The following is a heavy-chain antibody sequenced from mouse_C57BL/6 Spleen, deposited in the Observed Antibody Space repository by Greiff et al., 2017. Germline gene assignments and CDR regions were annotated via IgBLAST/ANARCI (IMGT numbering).Heavy chain of an antibody. CDR3: TRDPIYYDYDGGYYYAMDY. Sequence: EVKLVESGEGLVKPGGSLKLSCAASGFTFSSYAMSWVRQTPEKRLEWVAYISSGGDYIYYADTVKGRFTISRDNARNTLYLQMSSLKSEDTAMYYCTRDPIYYDYDGGYYYAMDYWGQGTSVTVSS. V-gene: IGHV5-9-1*02. J-gene: IGHJ4*01. CDR2: ISSGGDYI. CDR1: GFTFSSYA. D-gene: IGHD2-4*01.